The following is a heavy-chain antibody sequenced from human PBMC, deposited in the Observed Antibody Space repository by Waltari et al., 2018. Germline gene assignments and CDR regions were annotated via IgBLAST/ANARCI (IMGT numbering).Heavy chain of an antibody. D-gene: IGHD2-15*01. CDR2: INPNSGGT. CDR3: ARGTKPRSGTLHLLPY. CDR1: GYTFTGYY. V-gene: IGHV1-2*02. Sequence: QVQLVQSGAEVKKPGASVKVSCKASGYTFTGYYMHWVRQAPGQGLEWMGWINPNSGGTNYAQKFQGRVTMTRDTSISTAYMELSRLRSDDTAVYYCARGTKPRSGTLHLLPYWGQGTLVTVSS. J-gene: IGHJ4*02.